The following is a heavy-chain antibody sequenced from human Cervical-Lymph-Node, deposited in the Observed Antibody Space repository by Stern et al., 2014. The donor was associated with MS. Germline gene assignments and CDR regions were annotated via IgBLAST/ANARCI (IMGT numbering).Heavy chain of an antibody. D-gene: IGHD3-22*01. J-gene: IGHJ5*02. CDR2: IIPFLGTT. Sequence: VQLVQSGAEVKKPGSSVKVSCKASGGTFSSYAINWVRQAPGQGLEWMGGIIPFLGTTKYAKKFQGRVPITADESTSTAYMELSSLRSEDTAVYYCARNSYYFDSSGSWGQGTLVTVSS. V-gene: IGHV1-69*01. CDR3: ARNSYYFDSSGS. CDR1: GGTFSSYA.